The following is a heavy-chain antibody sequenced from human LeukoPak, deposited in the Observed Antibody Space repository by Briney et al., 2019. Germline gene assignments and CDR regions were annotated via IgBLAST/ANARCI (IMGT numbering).Heavy chain of an antibody. V-gene: IGHV3-11*04. CDR3: ARVIDYDFWSGYFDY. D-gene: IGHD3-3*01. CDR1: GFTFSDYY. Sequence: KTGGSLRLSCAASGFTFSDYYMSWIRQAPGKGLEWVSYISSSGSTIYYADSVKGRFTISRDNAKNSLYLQMNSLRAEDTAVYYCARVIDYDFWSGYFDYWGQGTLVTVSS. CDR2: ISSSGSTI. J-gene: IGHJ4*02.